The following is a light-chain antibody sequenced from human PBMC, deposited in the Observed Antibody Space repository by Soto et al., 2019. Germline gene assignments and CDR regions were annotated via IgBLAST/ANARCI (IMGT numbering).Light chain of an antibody. CDR2: EVS. CDR1: SSDVGGYNY. Sequence: QSVLTQPPSASGSPGQSVTISCTGTSSDVGGYNYVSWYQQHPGKAPKLMIYEVSKRPSRVPDRFSGSKSGNTASLTVSGLQSEGEADYYCSSYAGSNNLFGGGTKLAVL. V-gene: IGLV2-8*01. CDR3: SSYAGSNNL. J-gene: IGLJ2*01.